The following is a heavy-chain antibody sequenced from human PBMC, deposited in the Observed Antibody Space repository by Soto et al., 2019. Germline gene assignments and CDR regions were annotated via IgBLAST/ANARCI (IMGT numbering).Heavy chain of an antibody. D-gene: IGHD3-3*02. Sequence: QVQLVESGGGVVQPGRSLRLSCAASGFTFSSYAMHWVRQAPGKGLEWVAVISYYGSNKYYADSVKGRFTISRDNSKNTLYLQMNSLRAEDTAVYYCARWFHFSHFDYCGQGTLVTVSS. CDR1: GFTFSSYA. CDR2: ISYYGSNK. CDR3: ARWFHFSHFDY. J-gene: IGHJ4*02. V-gene: IGHV3-30-3*01.